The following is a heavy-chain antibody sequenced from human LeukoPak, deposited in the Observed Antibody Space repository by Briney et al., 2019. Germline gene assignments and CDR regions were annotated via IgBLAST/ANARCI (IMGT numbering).Heavy chain of an antibody. J-gene: IGHJ4*02. CDR1: GYTFTSYG. CDR3: ARGWWELPKGLDY. Sequence: SVKASCKASGYTFTSYGISWVRQAPGQGLEWMGGIIPIFGTANYAQKFQGRVTITADESTSTAYMELSSLRSEDTAVYYCARGWWELPKGLDYWGQGTLVTVSS. D-gene: IGHD1-26*01. CDR2: IIPIFGTA. V-gene: IGHV1-69*13.